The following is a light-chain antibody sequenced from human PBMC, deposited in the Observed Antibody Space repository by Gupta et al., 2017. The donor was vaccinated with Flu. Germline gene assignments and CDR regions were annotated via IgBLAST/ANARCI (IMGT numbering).Light chain of an antibody. J-gene: IGLJ3*02. CDR3: AAWDASMNGRV. V-gene: IGLV1-44*01. CDR1: SFNIGSNT. Sequence: QSVLTQPPSATGTPGQRVTIPCSGSSFNIGSNTVNWYQQLPGTAPKLLIYSNNQRHSGFPARFSGSKSDASATVATSGLQSEDEADYYCAAWDASMNGRVFGGGTKLTVL. CDR2: SNN.